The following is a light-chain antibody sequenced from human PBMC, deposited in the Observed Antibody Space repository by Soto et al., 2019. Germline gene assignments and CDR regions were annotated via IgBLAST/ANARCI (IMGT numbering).Light chain of an antibody. V-gene: IGLV2-11*01. CDR1: SSDFGGYNS. CDR3: CSYAGSYTLV. J-gene: IGLJ3*02. Sequence: QSVLTQPRSVSGSPGQSVTISCTGTSSDFGGYNSVSWYQQHPGKAPKLMIYDVSKRPSGVPDRFSGSKSGNTASLTISGLQAEDEADYYCCSYAGSYTLVFGGGTQLTVL. CDR2: DVS.